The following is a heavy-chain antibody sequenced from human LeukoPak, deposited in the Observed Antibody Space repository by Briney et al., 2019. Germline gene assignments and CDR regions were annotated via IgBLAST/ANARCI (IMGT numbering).Heavy chain of an antibody. CDR1: GGSISSYY. V-gene: IGHV4-59*01. CDR2: IYYGGST. D-gene: IGHD3-10*01. Sequence: SETLSLTCTVSGGSISSYYWSWIRQPPGRGLEYVGYIYYGGSTNYNPSLGGRVTISLDTSKNQFSLKLSSVTAAYTAVYYCVRGAGGRHIDYWGQGTLVTVSS. CDR3: VRGAGGRHIDY. J-gene: IGHJ4*02.